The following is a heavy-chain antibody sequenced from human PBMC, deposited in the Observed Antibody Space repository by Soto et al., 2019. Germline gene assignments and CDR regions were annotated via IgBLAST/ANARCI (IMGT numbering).Heavy chain of an antibody. J-gene: IGHJ3*02. D-gene: IGHD1-26*01. Sequence: QVQLVESGGGVVQPGRSLRLSCAASGFTFSSYGMHWVRQAPGKGLEWVAVISYDGSNKYYADSVKGRFTISRDNSKNTLYLQMNSLRAEDTAVYYCAKAIGKWELLQAFDIWGQGTMVTVSS. CDR2: ISYDGSNK. V-gene: IGHV3-30*18. CDR1: GFTFSSYG. CDR3: AKAIGKWELLQAFDI.